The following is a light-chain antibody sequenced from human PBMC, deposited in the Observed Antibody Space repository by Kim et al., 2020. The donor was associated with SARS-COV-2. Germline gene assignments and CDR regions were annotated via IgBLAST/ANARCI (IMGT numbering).Light chain of an antibody. CDR1: QDIRND. CDR2: GAS. CDR3: LQHNSYPIT. V-gene: IGKV1-17*01. Sequence: PSVGDRVPITCRASQDIRNDLGWYQQSPGRAPKRLIYGASSLQSGVPSRFSGSGSGTEFTLTISSLQPEDFATYFCLQHNSYPITFGQGTRLEIK. J-gene: IGKJ5*01.